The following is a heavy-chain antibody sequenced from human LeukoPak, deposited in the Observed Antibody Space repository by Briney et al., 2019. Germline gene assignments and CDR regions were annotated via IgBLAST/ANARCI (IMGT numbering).Heavy chain of an antibody. CDR2: MNPNSANT. CDR3: AREGYCRGGTCYSFDY. V-gene: IGHV1-8*03. Sequence: GASVKVSCKASGYTFTNYDINWVRQASGQGLEWMGWMNPNSANTGYAQKFQGRVTFTSSTSISTAYMELSSLRSEDTAVYYCAREGYCRGGTCYSFDYWGQGTLVTVSS. D-gene: IGHD2-15*01. CDR1: GYTFTNYD. J-gene: IGHJ4*02.